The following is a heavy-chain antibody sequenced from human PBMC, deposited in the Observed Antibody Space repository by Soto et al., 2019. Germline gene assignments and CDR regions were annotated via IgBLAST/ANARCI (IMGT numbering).Heavy chain of an antibody. CDR1: GGSFSGYY. Sequence: PSETLSLTCAVYGGSFSGYYWSWIRQAPGKSLEWLGEVDRGGNTNHNPSLKSRVAMSVDTSKNQFSLKLNSVTAADTAVYFCARGPYCSSTSCYRAFDHWGQGNLGTVSS. CDR3: ARGPYCSSTSCYRAFDH. D-gene: IGHD2-2*01. J-gene: IGHJ4*02. CDR2: VDRGGNT. V-gene: IGHV4-34*01.